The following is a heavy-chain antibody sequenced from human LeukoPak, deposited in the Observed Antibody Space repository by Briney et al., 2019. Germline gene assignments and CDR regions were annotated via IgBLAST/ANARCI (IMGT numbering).Heavy chain of an antibody. CDR3: TSSSHSSIPFDY. CDR1: GFTVSSNY. Sequence: PGGSLRLSCAASGFTVSSNYMSWVRQAPGKGLEWVSAFYSGGATYYADSVKGRFTISRDNSTNTLYLQMNSLRAEDTAVYYCTSSSHSSIPFDYWGQGTLVTVSS. V-gene: IGHV3-53*01. CDR2: FYSGGAT. D-gene: IGHD6-13*01. J-gene: IGHJ4*02.